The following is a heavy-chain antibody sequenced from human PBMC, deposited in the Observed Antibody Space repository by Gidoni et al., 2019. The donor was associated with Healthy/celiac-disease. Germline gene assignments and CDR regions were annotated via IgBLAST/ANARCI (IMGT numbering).Heavy chain of an antibody. D-gene: IGHD2-2*01. V-gene: IGHV1-69*01. Sequence: QVQLVQSGAEVKKPGSSVKVSCQASGGTFSSYAISWVRQAPGQGLEWMGGIIPIFGTANYAQKFQGRVTITADESTSTAYMELSSLRSEDTAVDYCARGVEPAAMRGPAFDIWGQGTMVTVSS. CDR3: ARGVEPAAMRGPAFDI. J-gene: IGHJ3*02. CDR1: GGTFSSYA. CDR2: IIPIFGTA.